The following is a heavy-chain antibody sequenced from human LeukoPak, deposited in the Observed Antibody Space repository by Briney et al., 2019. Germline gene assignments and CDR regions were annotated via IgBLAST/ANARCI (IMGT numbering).Heavy chain of an antibody. CDR1: GGSISSGGYS. J-gene: IGHJ4*02. Sequence: SETLSLTCAVYGGSISSGGYSWSWIRQPPGKGLEWIGYIYHSGSTYYNPSLKSRVTISVDTSKNQFSLKLSSVTAADTAVYYCARRNIVGATASFDYWGQGTLVTVSS. D-gene: IGHD1-26*01. CDR2: IYHSGST. CDR3: ARRNIVGATASFDY. V-gene: IGHV4-30-2*01.